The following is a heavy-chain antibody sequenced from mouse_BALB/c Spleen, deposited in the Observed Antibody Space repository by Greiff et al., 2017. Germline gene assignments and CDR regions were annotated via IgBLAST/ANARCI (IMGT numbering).Heavy chain of an antibody. CDR3: TRGTTNFDY. J-gene: IGHJ2*01. CDR2: IYPGSGST. Sequence: LQQPGSELVRPGASVKLSCKASGYTFTSYWMHWVKQRPGQGLEWIGNIYPGSGSTNYDEKFKSKATLTVDTSSSTAYMQLSSLTSEDSAVYYCTRGTTNFDYWGQGTTLTVSS. CDR1: GYTFTSYW. V-gene: IGHV1S22*01. D-gene: IGHD1-1*01.